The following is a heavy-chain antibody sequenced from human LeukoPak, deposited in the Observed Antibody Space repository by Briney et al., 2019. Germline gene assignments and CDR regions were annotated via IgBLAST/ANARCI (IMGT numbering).Heavy chain of an antibody. CDR2: INWNGGST. CDR1: GFTFDDYG. CDR3: TRESGSPGAFDI. J-gene: IGHJ3*02. D-gene: IGHD1-26*01. V-gene: IGHV3-20*04. Sequence: GGSLRLSCAASGFTFDDYGMSWVRHAPGKGLEWVSGINWNGGSTRYADSVKGRFTISRDNAKNSLYLLMNSLRAEDTALYYCTRESGSPGAFDIWGQGTMVTVSS.